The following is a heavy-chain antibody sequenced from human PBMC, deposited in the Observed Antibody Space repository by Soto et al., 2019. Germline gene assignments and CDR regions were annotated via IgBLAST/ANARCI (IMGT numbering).Heavy chain of an antibody. CDR1: GGSFSGYY. V-gene: IGHV4-34*01. Sequence: QVQLQQWGAGLLKPSETLSLTCAVYGGSFSGYYWSWIRQPPGKGLEWIGEINHSGSTNYNPSLKSRVTISVDTSKNQFALKLSYVTAADTAVYYCARGYIGVVPAAYIGWCDPWGQGTLVTVSS. D-gene: IGHD2-2*01. J-gene: IGHJ5*02. CDR2: INHSGST. CDR3: ARGYIGVVPAAYIGWCDP.